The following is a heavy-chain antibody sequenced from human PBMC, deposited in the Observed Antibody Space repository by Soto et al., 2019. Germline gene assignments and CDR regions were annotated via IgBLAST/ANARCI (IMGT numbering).Heavy chain of an antibody. CDR2: IYYSGST. D-gene: IGHD4-17*01. CDR3: ARQGGDYGDPRTYFDY. J-gene: IGHJ4*02. CDR1: GGSISSSSYY. Sequence: SETLSLTCTVSGGSISSSSYYWGWIRQPPGKGLEWIGSIYYSGSTYYNPSLKSRVTISVDTSKNQFSLKLSSVTAADTAVYYCARQGGDYGDPRTYFDYWGQGTLVTVSS. V-gene: IGHV4-39*01.